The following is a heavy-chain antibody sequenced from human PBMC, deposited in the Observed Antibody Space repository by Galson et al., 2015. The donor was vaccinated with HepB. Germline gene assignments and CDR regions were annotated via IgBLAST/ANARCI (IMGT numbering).Heavy chain of an antibody. Sequence: SLRLSCAASGFTFSSYGMHWVRQAPGKGLEWVAVISYDGSNKYYADSVKGRFTISRDNSKNTLYLQMNSLRAEDTAVYYCAKDSYDSSGYYGYYFDYWGQGTLVTVSS. V-gene: IGHV3-30*18. D-gene: IGHD3-22*01. CDR3: AKDSYDSSGYYGYYFDY. CDR1: GFTFSSYG. J-gene: IGHJ4*02. CDR2: ISYDGSNK.